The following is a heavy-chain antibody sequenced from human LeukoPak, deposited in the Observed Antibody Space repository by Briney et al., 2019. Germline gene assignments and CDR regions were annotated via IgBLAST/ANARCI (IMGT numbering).Heavy chain of an antibody. CDR2: ISGSTRST. Sequence: GGSLRLSCAASGFTFSSYAMSWVRQAPRKGLEWVSAISGSTRSTYYADSVKGRFTISRDNTKNTLYLQMNSLRAEDTAVYYCANAYCSSSSCYASYYWGQGTLVTVSS. J-gene: IGHJ4*02. V-gene: IGHV3-23*01. D-gene: IGHD2-2*01. CDR1: GFTFSSYA. CDR3: ANAYCSSSSCYASYY.